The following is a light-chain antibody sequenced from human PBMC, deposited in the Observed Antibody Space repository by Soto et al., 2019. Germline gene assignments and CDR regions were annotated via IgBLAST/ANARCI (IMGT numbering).Light chain of an antibody. Sequence: QSVLAQPTSVSGSPGQSIAISCTGTSSDVGGYNYVSWHQQHPGKAPKVLISVVSNRPSGVSNRFSGSKSGNTASLTISGLQAEDEADYYCSSYRSGGTFVFGSGTKDRP. CDR2: VVS. J-gene: IGLJ1*01. V-gene: IGLV2-14*01. CDR1: SSDVGGYNY. CDR3: SSYRSGGTFV.